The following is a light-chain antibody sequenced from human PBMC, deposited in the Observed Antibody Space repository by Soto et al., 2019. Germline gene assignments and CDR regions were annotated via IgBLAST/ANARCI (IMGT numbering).Light chain of an antibody. CDR1: QSVSSSY. CDR2: GAA. Sequence: EIVLTQSPGTLSLSPGERATLSCRASQSVSSSYLAWYQQKPGQAPRLLIYGAASRATGIPDRFSGGGSGTDFTLTISRLEPEDFAVYYCQQYGSSWGTFGQGTKVDIK. J-gene: IGKJ1*01. V-gene: IGKV3-20*01. CDR3: QQYGSSWGT.